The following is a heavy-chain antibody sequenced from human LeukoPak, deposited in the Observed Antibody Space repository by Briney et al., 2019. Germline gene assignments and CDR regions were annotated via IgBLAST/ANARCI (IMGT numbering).Heavy chain of an antibody. V-gene: IGHV1-46*01. CDR2: INPSSGAT. Sequence: ASVKVSCEASGYTFTSYYMHWVRQAPGQGLEWMGIINPSSGATNYAQKFQGRVTMTRDTSTSTVYMELSSQRSEDTAVYYCARATNFYYYYGMDVWGQGTTVTVSS. CDR3: ARATNFYYYYGMDV. CDR1: GYTFTSYY. J-gene: IGHJ6*02. D-gene: IGHD1-26*01.